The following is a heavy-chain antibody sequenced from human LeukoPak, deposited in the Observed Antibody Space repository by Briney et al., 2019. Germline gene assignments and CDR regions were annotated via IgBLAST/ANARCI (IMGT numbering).Heavy chain of an antibody. D-gene: IGHD4-17*01. V-gene: IGHV3-23*01. CDR1: GFTFSSYA. J-gene: IGHJ6*02. CDR2: ISGSGGSP. CDR3: ANTRGDYVPYYYYGMDV. Sequence: PGGSLRLSCAASGFTFSSYAMSWVRQAPGKGLEWVSAISGSGGSPYYADSVKGRFTISRDNSKNTLYLQMNSLRAEDTAVYYCANTRGDYVPYYYYGMDVWGQGTTVTVSS.